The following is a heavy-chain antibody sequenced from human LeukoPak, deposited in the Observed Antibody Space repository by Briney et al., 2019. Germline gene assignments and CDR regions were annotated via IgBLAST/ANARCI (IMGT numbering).Heavy chain of an antibody. V-gene: IGHV1-69*02. CDR3: ARAPSDYYDSSGYGWFDP. CDR2: INPILGIA. CDR1: GGTFSSYT. Sequence: ASVKVSCKASGGTFSSYTISWVRQAPGQGLEWMGRINPILGIANYAQKFQGRVTITADKSTSTAYMELSSLRSEDTAVYYCARAPSDYYDSSGYGWFDPWGQGTLVTVSS. J-gene: IGHJ5*02. D-gene: IGHD3-22*01.